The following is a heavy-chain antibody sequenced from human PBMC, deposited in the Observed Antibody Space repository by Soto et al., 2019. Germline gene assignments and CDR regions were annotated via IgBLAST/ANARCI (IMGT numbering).Heavy chain of an antibody. Sequence: GGSLRLSCAASGFPFSTYPMNWVRQVPGKGLEWVSGISGSGISTFYADSVKGRFTISRDNSKNTVYLQMNRLRAEDTALYYCVKLPVTTASYYYFGMDVWGQGTTVTVSS. J-gene: IGHJ6*02. CDR3: VKLPVTTASYYYFGMDV. CDR1: GFPFSTYP. CDR2: ISGSGIST. D-gene: IGHD4-4*01. V-gene: IGHV3-23*01.